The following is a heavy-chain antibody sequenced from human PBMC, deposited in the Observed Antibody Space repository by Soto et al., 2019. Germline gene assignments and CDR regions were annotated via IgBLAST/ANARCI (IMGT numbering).Heavy chain of an antibody. D-gene: IGHD6-13*01. CDR1: GGSISSGDYY. Sequence: SETLSLTCTVSGGSISSGDYYWSWIRQPPGKGLEWIGYIYYSGSTYYNPSLKSRVTISVDTSKNQFSLKLSSVTAADTAVYYCARTLRRGSGYSSSWYRYYFDYWGQGKLVTVSS. CDR3: ARTLRRGSGYSSSWYRYYFDY. CDR2: IYYSGST. V-gene: IGHV4-30-4*01. J-gene: IGHJ4*02.